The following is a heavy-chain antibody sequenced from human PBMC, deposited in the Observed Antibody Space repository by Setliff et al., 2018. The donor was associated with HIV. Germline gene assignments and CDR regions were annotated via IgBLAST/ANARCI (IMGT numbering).Heavy chain of an antibody. CDR1: GYTFTDYY. CDR2: IYPNTGGT. V-gene: IGHV1-2*02. J-gene: IGHJ4*02. Sequence: ASVKVSCKASGYTFTDYYIHWVRQAPGQGLEWMGWIYPNTGGTNYPQKFQGRVTMTRDTSISTFYMEVSGLRSEDTAVYYCSRGRVNYVDYWGLGTLVTVSS. CDR3: SRGRVNYVDY. D-gene: IGHD3-10*01.